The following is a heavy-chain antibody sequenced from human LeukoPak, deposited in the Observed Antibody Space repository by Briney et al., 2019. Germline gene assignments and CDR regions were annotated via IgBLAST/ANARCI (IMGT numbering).Heavy chain of an antibody. D-gene: IGHD3-22*01. V-gene: IGHV3-30-3*01. CDR3: ARSNYYDSVGLDY. CDR2: ISYDGSNK. CDR1: GFPISNYL. J-gene: IGHJ4*02. Sequence: GGSLRLSCAASGFPISNYLLSWVRQAPGKGLEWVAVISYDGSNKYYADSVKGRFTISRDNSKNTLYLQMNSLRAEDTAVYYCARSNYYDSVGLDYWGQGTLVTVSS.